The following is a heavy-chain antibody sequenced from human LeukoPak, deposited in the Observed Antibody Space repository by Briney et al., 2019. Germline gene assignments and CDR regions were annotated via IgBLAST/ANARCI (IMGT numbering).Heavy chain of an antibody. Sequence: GGSLRLSCAASGFTFNNAWMSCVRQAPGKGLEWVGRIKSKTDGGTTDYAAPVKGRFTISRDDSKNTQYLQMNSLKTEDTAVYYCTTDGGDCGRSAYDFDYWGQGTLVTVSS. CDR2: IKSKTDGGTT. V-gene: IGHV3-15*01. J-gene: IGHJ4*02. CDR1: GFTFNNAW. D-gene: IGHD2-21*02. CDR3: TTDGGDCGRSAYDFDY.